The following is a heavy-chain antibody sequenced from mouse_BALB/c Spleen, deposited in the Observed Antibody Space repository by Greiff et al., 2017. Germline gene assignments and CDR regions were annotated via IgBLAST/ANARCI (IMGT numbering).Heavy chain of an antibody. CDR2: ISYSGST. CDR3: AGGYDEGFAY. J-gene: IGHJ3*01. Sequence: EVQLQQSGPGLVKPSQSLSLTCTVTGYSITSDYAWNWIRQFPGNKLEWMGYISYSGSTSYNPSLKSRISITRDTSKNQFFLQLNSVTTEDTATYYCAGGYDEGFAYWGQGTLVTVSA. D-gene: IGHD2-3*01. V-gene: IGHV3-2*02. CDR1: GYSITSDYA.